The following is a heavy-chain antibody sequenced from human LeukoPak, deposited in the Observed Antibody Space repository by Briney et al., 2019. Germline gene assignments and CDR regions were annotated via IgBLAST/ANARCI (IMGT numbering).Heavy chain of an antibody. V-gene: IGHV3-7*01. CDR3: TTLPHKDSRGYHDY. CDR1: GIIFNDYW. J-gene: IGHJ4*02. D-gene: IGHD3-22*01. CDR2: INQDGSVI. Sequence: PGGSLRLSCAASGIIFNDYWMNWVRQAPGQGLEWVANINQDGSVIHYVDSVKGRFTTSRDNARHSVYLQMNSLRVEDTAVYYCTTLPHKDSRGYHDYWGQGILVTVSS.